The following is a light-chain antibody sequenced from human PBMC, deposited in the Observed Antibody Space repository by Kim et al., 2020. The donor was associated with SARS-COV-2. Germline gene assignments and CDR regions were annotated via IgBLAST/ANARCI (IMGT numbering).Light chain of an antibody. Sequence: RATINCKASQSVLYSSNSKRSLAWYQQKAGQPPKLLLYWASTREAGVPDRFSGSGSGTDFTLTISGLQAEDVAVYYCHQFFAAPPSLGQGTKLEI. V-gene: IGKV4-1*01. J-gene: IGKJ2*03. CDR3: HQFFAAPPS. CDR2: WAS. CDR1: QSVLYSSNSKRS.